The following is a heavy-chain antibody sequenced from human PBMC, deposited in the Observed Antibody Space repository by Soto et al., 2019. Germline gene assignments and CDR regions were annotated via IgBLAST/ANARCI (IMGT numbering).Heavy chain of an antibody. J-gene: IGHJ4*02. Sequence: PSETLSLTCTVSGGSISSGGYYWSWIRQHPGKGLEWIGYIYYSGSTYYNPSLKSRVTISVDTSKNQFSLKLSSVTAADTAVYYCARGRFGELPKPDPIWGQGTLVTVSS. CDR1: GGSISSGGYY. D-gene: IGHD3-10*01. CDR2: IYYSGST. V-gene: IGHV4-31*03. CDR3: ARGRFGELPKPDPI.